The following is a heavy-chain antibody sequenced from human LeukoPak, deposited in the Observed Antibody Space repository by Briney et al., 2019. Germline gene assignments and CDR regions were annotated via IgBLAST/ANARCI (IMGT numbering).Heavy chain of an antibody. CDR3: AKDLLAVAGTFVDY. CDR1: GFTFSSYA. Sequence: GGSLRLSCAASGFTFSSYAMSWVRQAPGKGLEWVSAISGCGGSTYYADSVKGRFTISRDNSKNTLYLQMNSLRAEDTAVYYCAKDLLAVAGTFVDYWGQGTLVTVSS. D-gene: IGHD6-19*01. CDR2: ISGCGGST. J-gene: IGHJ4*02. V-gene: IGHV3-23*01.